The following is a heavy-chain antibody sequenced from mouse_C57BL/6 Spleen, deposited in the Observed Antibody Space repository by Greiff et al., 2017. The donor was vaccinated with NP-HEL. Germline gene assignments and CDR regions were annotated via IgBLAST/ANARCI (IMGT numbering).Heavy chain of an antibody. J-gene: IGHJ2*01. D-gene: IGHD1-1*01. CDR2: ISSGGDYT. CDR1: GFTFSSYA. CDR3: TRSYGSSYFDY. V-gene: IGHV5-9-1*02. Sequence: EVQGVESGEGLVKPGGSLKLSCAASGFTFSSYAMSWVRQTPEKRLEWVAYISSGGDYTYYADTVKGRFTISRDNARNTLYLQMSSLKSEDTAMYYCTRSYGSSYFDYWGQGTTLTVSS.